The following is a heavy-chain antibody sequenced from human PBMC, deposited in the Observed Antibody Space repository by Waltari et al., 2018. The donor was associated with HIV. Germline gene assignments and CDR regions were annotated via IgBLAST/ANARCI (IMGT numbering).Heavy chain of an antibody. D-gene: IGHD5-18*01. J-gene: IGHJ6*02. CDR1: GVNINGNY. V-gene: IGHV3-66*01. CDR3: ASLPRAPDTGFGMDV. CDR2: IYNGGGT. Sequence: VQVVESGGGLVLPGGSLRLSCEGSGVNINGNYLSWVRQPPGKGLEWVAMIYNGGGTKYTDAVKGRFIISGDNSKNTILLQMNRLRIEDTAVYYCASLPRAPDTGFGMDVWGQGTTVTVSS.